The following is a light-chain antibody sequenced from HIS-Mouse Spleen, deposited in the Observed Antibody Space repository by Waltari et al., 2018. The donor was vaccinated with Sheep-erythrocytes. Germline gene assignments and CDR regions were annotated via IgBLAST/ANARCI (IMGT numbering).Light chain of an antibody. V-gene: IGLV3-1*01. CDR3: QAWDSSTAV. CDR1: KLGDKY. Sequence: SYELTQPPSVSVSPGQTASITCSGDKLGDKYACWYQQKPGQSPVLVIYPDSKRPSGIPEGFSGSNSGNTATLTISGTQAMDEADYYCQAWDSSTAVFGGGTKLTVL. CDR2: PDS. J-gene: IGLJ2*01.